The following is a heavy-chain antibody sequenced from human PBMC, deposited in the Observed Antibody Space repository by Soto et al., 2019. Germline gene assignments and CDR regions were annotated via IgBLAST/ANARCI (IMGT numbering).Heavy chain of an antibody. CDR1: AFTFGSYA. CDR2: ISYDGSDK. Sequence: PGGSLRLSCAASAFTFGSYAMHWVRQAPGKGLDWVAVISYDGSDKYYADSVKGRFTVSRDNSKNTLYLQMNSLRADDTAVYYCARGRLYDSNTYYLNYGMDVWGQGTTVTVSS. J-gene: IGHJ6*02. V-gene: IGHV3-30-3*01. D-gene: IGHD3-22*01. CDR3: ARGRLYDSNTYYLNYGMDV.